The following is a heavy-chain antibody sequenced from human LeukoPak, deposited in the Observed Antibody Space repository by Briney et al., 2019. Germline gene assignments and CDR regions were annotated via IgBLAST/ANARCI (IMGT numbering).Heavy chain of an antibody. Sequence: SVKVSCKASGGTFSSYAISWVRQAPGQGLEWMGRIIPILGIANYAQKFQGRVTITADKSTGTAYMELSSLRSEDTAVYYCARDRGYDSSGYSPTGPLFDYWGQGTLVTVSS. CDR3: ARDRGYDSSGYSPTGPLFDY. D-gene: IGHD3-22*01. J-gene: IGHJ4*02. CDR1: GGTFSSYA. V-gene: IGHV1-69*04. CDR2: IIPILGIA.